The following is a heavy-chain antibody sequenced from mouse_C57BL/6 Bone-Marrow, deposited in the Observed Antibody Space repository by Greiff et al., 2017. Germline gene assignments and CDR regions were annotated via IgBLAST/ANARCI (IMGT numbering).Heavy chain of an antibody. CDR2: IDPENGDT. CDR1: GFNIKDDY. J-gene: IGHJ3*01. CDR3: TTGGSNYAWFAY. V-gene: IGHV14-4*01. D-gene: IGHD2-5*01. Sequence: EVQLVESGAELVRPGASVKLSCTASGFNIKDDYMHWVKQRPEQGLEWIGWIDPENGDTESASKFQGKATITADTSSNTAYLQLSSLTSEDTAVYYCTTGGSNYAWFAYWGQGTLVTVSA.